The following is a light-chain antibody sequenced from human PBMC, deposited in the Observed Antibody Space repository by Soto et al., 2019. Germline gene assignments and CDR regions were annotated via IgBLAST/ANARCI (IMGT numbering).Light chain of an antibody. CDR1: QTVSSSY. CDR3: PQYGSSPYT. Sequence: DIVLTQSPATLSLSPGERATLSCGASQTVSSSYLAWYQQKPGLAPRLLIYDASSRATGIPDRFSGSGSGPDFTLTISRLQPEDFAVYYCPQYGSSPYTFGQGTKQEIK. V-gene: IGKV3D-20*01. J-gene: IGKJ2*01. CDR2: DAS.